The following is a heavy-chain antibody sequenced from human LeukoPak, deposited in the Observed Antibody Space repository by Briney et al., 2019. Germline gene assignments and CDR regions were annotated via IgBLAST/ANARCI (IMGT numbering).Heavy chain of an antibody. CDR1: GFTFSSSW. D-gene: IGHD3-10*01. J-gene: IGHJ4*02. CDR3: ARVVPPLYYFDY. Sequence: PGGSLRLSCAAAGFTFSSSWMSWVRQAPGKGPEWVANIKQDGSEKYYVDSVKGRFTISRDNAKNSLYLQMNSLRAEDTAVYFCARVVPPLYYFDYWGQGTLVTVSS. V-gene: IGHV3-7*01. CDR2: IKQDGSEK.